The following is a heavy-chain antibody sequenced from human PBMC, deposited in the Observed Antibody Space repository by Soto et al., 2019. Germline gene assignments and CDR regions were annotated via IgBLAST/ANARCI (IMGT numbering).Heavy chain of an antibody. D-gene: IGHD2-15*01. Sequence: ASVKVSCKASGYTFTIYAMHWVRQAPGQRLEWMGWINAGNGNTKYSQKFQGRVTITRDTSASTAYMELSSLRSDDTAVYYCARDSSGHPGLYWGQGTLVTVSS. CDR3: ARDSSGHPGLY. CDR2: INAGNGNT. CDR1: GYTFTIYA. J-gene: IGHJ4*02. V-gene: IGHV1-3*01.